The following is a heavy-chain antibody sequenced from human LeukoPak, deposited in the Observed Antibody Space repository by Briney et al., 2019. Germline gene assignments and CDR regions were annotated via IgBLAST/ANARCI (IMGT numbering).Heavy chain of an antibody. Sequence: GGSLRLSRAASGFTFSSCAMSWVRQAPGKGLEWVSTISGSGGSTFYADSVKGRFTISRDNSKNTLYLQVNSLRAEDTAIYYCMKRVAYNSNDDYWGQGTLVTVSS. V-gene: IGHV3-23*01. D-gene: IGHD4-11*01. CDR3: MKRVAYNSNDDY. J-gene: IGHJ4*02. CDR2: ISGSGGST. CDR1: GFTFSSCA.